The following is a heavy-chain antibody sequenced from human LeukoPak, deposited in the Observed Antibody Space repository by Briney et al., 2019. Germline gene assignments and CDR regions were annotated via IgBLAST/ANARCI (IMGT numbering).Heavy chain of an antibody. J-gene: IGHJ6*03. V-gene: IGHV1-69*13. CDR2: IIPIFGTA. CDR3: ARVYRPAARLYYYYYMDV. Sequence: GASVKVSCKASGGTFSTYAITWVRQAPGQGLECMGGIIPIFGTANYAQKFQGRVTITADESTNTAYMELSSLRSEDTAVYYCARVYRPAARLYYYYYMDVWGKGTTVTVSS. D-gene: IGHD2-15*01. CDR1: GGTFSTYA.